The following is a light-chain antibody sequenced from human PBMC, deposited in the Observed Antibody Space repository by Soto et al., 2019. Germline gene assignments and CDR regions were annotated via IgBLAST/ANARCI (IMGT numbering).Light chain of an antibody. CDR1: SSNIGSFYD. V-gene: IGLV1-40*01. Sequence: QSVLTQPPSVSGAPGQRVTIPCTGSSSNIGSFYDVHWYQQLPGTVPKLLIYGDNTRPSGVPDRFSGSKSGTAASLAITGLQAEDESDYYCQSYDNSLNHVVFGGGTKVTVL. CDR3: QSYDNSLNHVV. CDR2: GDN. J-gene: IGLJ2*01.